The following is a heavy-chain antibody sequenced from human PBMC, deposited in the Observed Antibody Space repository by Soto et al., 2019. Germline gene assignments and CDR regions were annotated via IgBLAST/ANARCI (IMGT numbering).Heavy chain of an antibody. J-gene: IGHJ4*02. CDR1: GGSISSYY. CDR2: IYYSGST. V-gene: IGHV4-59*01. Sequence: PSETLSLTCTVSGGSISSYYWSWIRQPPGKGLEWIGYIYYSGSTNYNPSLKSRVTISVDTSKNQFSLKLSSVTAADTAVYYCARVGCSSTSCLTFFDYWGQGTLVTVS. D-gene: IGHD2-2*01. CDR3: ARVGCSSTSCLTFFDY.